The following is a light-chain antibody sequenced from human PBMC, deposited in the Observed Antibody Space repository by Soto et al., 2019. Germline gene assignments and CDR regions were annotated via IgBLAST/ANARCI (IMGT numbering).Light chain of an antibody. J-gene: IGKJ4*01. CDR3: QQYNKWPLT. V-gene: IGKV3-15*01. CDR2: GTS. CDR1: QSVSSN. Sequence: EIVMTQSPATLSESPGERATLSCRASQSVSSNLAWYQQKRGQAPRLLIYGTSTRATGIPARFSGNGSGTEFTLTISSLQSEDFAVYYCQQYNKWPLTFGGGTKVEIK.